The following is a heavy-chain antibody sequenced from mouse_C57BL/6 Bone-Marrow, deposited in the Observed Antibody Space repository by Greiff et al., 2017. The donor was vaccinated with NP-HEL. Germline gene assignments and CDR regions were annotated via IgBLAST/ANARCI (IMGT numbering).Heavy chain of an antibody. CDR1: GFTFSSYA. J-gene: IGHJ2*01. CDR3: AGDNYGTSSAY. CDR2: ISDGGSYT. V-gene: IGHV5-4*01. D-gene: IGHD1-1*01. Sequence: DVKLVESGGGLVKPGGSLKLSCAASGFTFSSYAMSWVRQTPEKRLEWVATISDGGSYTYYPDNVKGRFTISRDNAKNNLYLQMSHLKSEDTAMYYCAGDNYGTSSAYWGQGTTLTVSS.